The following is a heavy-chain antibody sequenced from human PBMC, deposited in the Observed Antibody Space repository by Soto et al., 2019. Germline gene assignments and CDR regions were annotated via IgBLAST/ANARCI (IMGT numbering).Heavy chain of an antibody. J-gene: IGHJ4*02. CDR1: GGSFSGYY. V-gene: IGHV4-34*01. CDR2: INHSGST. CDR3: GRDPWARGVAY. D-gene: IGHD3-16*01. Sequence: KTSETLSLTCAVYGGSFSGYYWSWIRQPPGKGLEWIGEINHSGSTNYNPSLKSRVTISVDTSKNQFSLKLSSVTAADTAVYYCGRDPWARGVAYWGQGTLVTVSS.